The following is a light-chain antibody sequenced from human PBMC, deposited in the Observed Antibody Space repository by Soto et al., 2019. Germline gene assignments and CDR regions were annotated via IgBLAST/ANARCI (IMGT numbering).Light chain of an antibody. Sequence: QSALTQPPSASGTPGQRFTISCSGSSSNIGSNSVNWYRQLPGAAPKLLIYSNNQRPSGVPDRFSGSKSGTSASLAISGLQSEDEADYYCAAWDDSLNGREVFGTGTKVTVL. J-gene: IGLJ1*01. CDR2: SNN. V-gene: IGLV1-44*01. CDR1: SSNIGSNS. CDR3: AAWDDSLNGREV.